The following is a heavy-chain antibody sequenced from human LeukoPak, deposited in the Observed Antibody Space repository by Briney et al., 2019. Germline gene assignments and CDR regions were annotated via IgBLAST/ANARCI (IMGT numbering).Heavy chain of an antibody. J-gene: IGHJ4*02. CDR1: GFTFTNYW. CDR2: INSDGSST. Sequence: GSLRLSCAASGFTFTNYWMHWVRQAPGKGLVWVSRINSDGSSTNYADSVKGRFTISRDNAKNTLYLQMNSLRAEDTAVYYCARAVTGLFDYWGQGTLVTVSS. V-gene: IGHV3-74*01. D-gene: IGHD7-27*01. CDR3: ARAVTGLFDY.